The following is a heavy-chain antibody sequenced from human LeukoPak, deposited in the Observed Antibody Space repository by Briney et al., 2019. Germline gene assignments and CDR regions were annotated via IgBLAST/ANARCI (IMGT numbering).Heavy chain of an antibody. J-gene: IGHJ5*02. Sequence: ASVKVSCKASGYTFTGYYMHWVRQAPGQGLEWVGWINPNSGGTNYAQKFQGWVTMTRDTSISTAYMELSRLRSDDTAVYYCARGYRVAAAGRYNWFDPWGQGTLATVSS. CDR3: ARGYRVAAAGRYNWFDP. V-gene: IGHV1-2*04. CDR2: INPNSGGT. D-gene: IGHD6-13*01. CDR1: GYTFTGYY.